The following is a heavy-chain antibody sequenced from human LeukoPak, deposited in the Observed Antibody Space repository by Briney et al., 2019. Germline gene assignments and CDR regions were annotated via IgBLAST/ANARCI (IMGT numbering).Heavy chain of an antibody. Sequence: GGSLRLSCAISGFIFNTNGMNWVRQSPGKGLEWLATIAGGDESTYYADSVKGRFTISRDNSKNTLYLQMNSLRAEDTAVYYCAMYGDYAGALYYYGMDVWGQGTTVTVSS. CDR2: IAGGDEST. D-gene: IGHD4-17*01. V-gene: IGHV3-23*01. CDR3: AMYGDYAGALYYYGMDV. CDR1: GFIFNTNG. J-gene: IGHJ6*02.